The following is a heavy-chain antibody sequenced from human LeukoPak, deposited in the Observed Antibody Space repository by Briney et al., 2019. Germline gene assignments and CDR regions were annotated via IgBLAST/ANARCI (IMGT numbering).Heavy chain of an antibody. Sequence: SETLSLTCTVSGGSISSSSYYWGWIRQPPGKGLEWIGSIYYSGSTYYNRSLKSRVTISVDTSKNQFSLKLSSVTTADTAVYYCARSMVRGVDDAFDIWGQGTMVTVSS. CDR2: IYYSGST. J-gene: IGHJ3*02. V-gene: IGHV4-39*07. CDR3: ARSMVRGVDDAFDI. D-gene: IGHD3-10*01. CDR1: GGSISSSSYY.